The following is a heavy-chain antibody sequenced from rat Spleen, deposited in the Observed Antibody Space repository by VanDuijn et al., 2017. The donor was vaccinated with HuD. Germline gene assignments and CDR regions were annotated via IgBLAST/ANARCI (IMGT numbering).Heavy chain of an antibody. CDR2: INSAGNT. D-gene: IGHD1-2*01. V-gene: IGHV3-3*01. CDR3: ARYTAATSFDY. CDR1: GYSISSAYR. Sequence: EVQLQESGPGLVKPSQSLSLTCSVTGYSISSAYRWNWIRKFPGNKLECMGYINSAGNTNYNPSLKSRIPISRDNSKKQFFLQVNSLSTEDTATYYCARYTAATSFDYWGQGVMVTVSS. J-gene: IGHJ2*01.